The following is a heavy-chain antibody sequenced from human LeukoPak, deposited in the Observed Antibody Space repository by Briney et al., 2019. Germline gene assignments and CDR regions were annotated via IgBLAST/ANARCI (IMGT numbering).Heavy chain of an antibody. Sequence: GGSLRLSCAASGLTFDDYGMSWVRQAPGKGLERVSGINWYGGSTGYADSVKGRFTISRGNAKNSLYLQMNSLRAEDTALYYCAREDYGVGYYMDVWGKGTTVTVSS. D-gene: IGHD4-17*01. CDR1: GLTFDDYG. CDR3: AREDYGVGYYMDV. V-gene: IGHV3-20*04. CDR2: INWYGGST. J-gene: IGHJ6*03.